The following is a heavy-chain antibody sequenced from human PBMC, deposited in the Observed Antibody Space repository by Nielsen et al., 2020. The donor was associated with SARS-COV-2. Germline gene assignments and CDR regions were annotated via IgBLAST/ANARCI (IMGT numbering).Heavy chain of an antibody. CDR3: AISTPLVRSGCFDP. D-gene: IGHD3-16*01. J-gene: IGHJ5*02. CDR2: IDPDDGET. V-gene: IGHV1-24*01. Sequence: ASVKVSCKASGYTLTRLSIHWVRQAPGKGLEWMGGIDPDDGETIYAQKFKGRVTMTKDTSTDTAYMELSSLRSEDTAVYYCAISTPLVRSGCFDPWGQGTLVTVSS. CDR1: GYTLTRLS.